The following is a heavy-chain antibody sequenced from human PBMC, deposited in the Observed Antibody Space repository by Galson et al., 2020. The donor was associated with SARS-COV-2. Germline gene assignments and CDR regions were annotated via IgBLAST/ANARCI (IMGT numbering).Heavy chain of an antibody. CDR2: LNPNSGVT. CDR1: GYTFTAYF. Sequence: ASVKVSCKASGYTFTAYFIHWVRQAPGQGLEWMGWLNPNSGVTKYTEKFQDRVTMTRDTSLSTAYMELSRLTSDDTAVYYCARDLASSSNWEFDYWGQGTQVTVSS. D-gene: IGHD1-26*01. J-gene: IGHJ4*02. V-gene: IGHV1-2*02. CDR3: ARDLASSSNWEFDY.